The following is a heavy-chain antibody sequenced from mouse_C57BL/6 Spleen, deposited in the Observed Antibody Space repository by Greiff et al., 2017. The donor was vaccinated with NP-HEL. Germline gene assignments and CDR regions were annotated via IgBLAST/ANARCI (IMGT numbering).Heavy chain of an antibody. Sequence: EVQRVESGEGLVKPGGSLKLSCAASGFTFSSYAMSWVRQTPEKRLEWVAYISSGGDYIYYAATVKGRFTISRDNARNTLYLQMSSLKSEDTAMYYCTRAPDGYYWFAYWGQGTLVTVSA. D-gene: IGHD2-3*01. J-gene: IGHJ3*01. CDR1: GFTFSSYA. V-gene: IGHV5-9-1*02. CDR3: TRAPDGYYWFAY. CDR2: ISSGGDYI.